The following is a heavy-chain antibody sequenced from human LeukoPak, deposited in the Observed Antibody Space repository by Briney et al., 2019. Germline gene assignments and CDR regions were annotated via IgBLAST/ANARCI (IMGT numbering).Heavy chain of an antibody. Sequence: ASVKVSCKASGYTFTSYDINWVRQAPGQGLEWMGWINPNSGGTNYAQKFQGRVTMTRDTSISTAYMELSRLRSDDTAVYYCARDRRVTIFGVVQSNWFDPWGQGTLVTVSS. CDR2: INPNSGGT. D-gene: IGHD3-3*01. CDR3: ARDRRVTIFGVVQSNWFDP. V-gene: IGHV1-2*02. J-gene: IGHJ5*02. CDR1: GYTFTSYD.